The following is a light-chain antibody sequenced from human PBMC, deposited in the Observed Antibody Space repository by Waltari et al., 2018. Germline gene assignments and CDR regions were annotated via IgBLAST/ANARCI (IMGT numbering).Light chain of an antibody. CDR2: AAS. V-gene: IGKV1-8*01. CDR3: QQYYSYQWT. Sequence: IQITQSPSSLSASTGDRVTITCRASQGISSYLAWYQQKPGKAPKLLIYAASTLQSGVPSRFSGSGSGTDFTLTISCLQSEDFATYYCQQYYSYQWTFGQGTKVEIK. J-gene: IGKJ1*01. CDR1: QGISSY.